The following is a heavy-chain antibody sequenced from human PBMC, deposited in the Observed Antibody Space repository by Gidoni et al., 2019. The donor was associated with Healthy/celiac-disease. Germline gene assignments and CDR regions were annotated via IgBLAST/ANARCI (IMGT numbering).Heavy chain of an antibody. CDR2: IYYSGST. V-gene: IGHV4-39*01. Sequence: QLQLQESGPGLVKPSETLSLTCTVSGGSISSSSYYWGWIRQPPGKGLEWIGRIYYSGSTYYNPSLKSRVTISVDTSKNQFSLKLSSVTAADTAVYYCARRPLELGMDVWGQGTTVTVSS. CDR3: ARRPLELGMDV. J-gene: IGHJ6*02. D-gene: IGHD1-7*01. CDR1: GGSISSSSYY.